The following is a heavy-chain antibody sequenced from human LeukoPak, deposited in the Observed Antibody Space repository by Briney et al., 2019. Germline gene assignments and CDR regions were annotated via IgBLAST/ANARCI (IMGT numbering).Heavy chain of an antibody. Sequence: PVNVSCKASGGTFSSYAISWVRQAPGQGLEWMGRIIPIFGTANYAQKFQGRVTITTDESTSTAYMELSSLRSEDTAVYYCARVASGEGWHDYWGQGTLVTVSS. V-gene: IGHV1-69*05. CDR1: GGTFSSYA. CDR3: ARVASGEGWHDY. J-gene: IGHJ4*02. D-gene: IGHD5-24*01. CDR2: IIPIFGTA.